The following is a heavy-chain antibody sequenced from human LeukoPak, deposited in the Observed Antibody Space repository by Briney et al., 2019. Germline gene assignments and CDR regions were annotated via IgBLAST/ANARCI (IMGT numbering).Heavy chain of an antibody. D-gene: IGHD1-7*01. V-gene: IGHV4-59*11. J-gene: IGHJ4*02. CDR1: GGSISSHY. CDR2: IYYTGNT. Sequence: SETLSLTCTVSGGSISSHYWSWIRQPPGKGLEWIGYIYYTGNTKYNPSLKSRVTISVDTSKNQFSLCLSSVTAADTAIYFCARSMTGTLYLDYWGQGSLVTVSS. CDR3: ARSMTGTLYLDY.